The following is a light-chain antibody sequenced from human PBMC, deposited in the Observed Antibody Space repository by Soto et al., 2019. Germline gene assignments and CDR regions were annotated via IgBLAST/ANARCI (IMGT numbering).Light chain of an antibody. V-gene: IGKV1-33*01. CDR3: QQYHNLPLT. CDR1: QDIRNY. CDR2: DAS. J-gene: IGKJ4*01. Sequence: DIQMTQSPSSLSASVGDRVTITCQARQDIRNYLNWYQQKPGKAPKLLIYDASNLETGVPSRFSGSGSGTDFTFTISSMQTEDTAKYSCQQYHNLPLTLGGGTKVDSK.